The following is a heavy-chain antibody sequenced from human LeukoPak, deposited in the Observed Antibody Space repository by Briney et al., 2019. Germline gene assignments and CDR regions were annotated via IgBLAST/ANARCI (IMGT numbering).Heavy chain of an antibody. V-gene: IGHV3-21*04. D-gene: IGHD4/OR15-4a*01. Sequence: GGSLRLSCAASGFTFTTYSMNWVRQAPGKGLEWVSSISSSSRYIYYADSVKGRFTISRDNSKNTLYLQMNSLRAEDTAVYYCAKDLSVDYGYSTYYYYMDVWGKGTTVTISS. J-gene: IGHJ6*03. CDR1: GFTFTTYS. CDR3: AKDLSVDYGYSTYYYYMDV. CDR2: ISSSSRYI.